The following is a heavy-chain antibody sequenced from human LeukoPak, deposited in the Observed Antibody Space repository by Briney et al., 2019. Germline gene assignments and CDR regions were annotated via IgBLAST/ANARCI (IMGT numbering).Heavy chain of an antibody. CDR3: AKAPVTTCSGAYCYPFDY. V-gene: IGHV3-23*01. CDR2: ISVSGNT. CDR1: GFTLSSYA. Sequence: GGSLRLSCAASGFTLSSYAMSWVRQSPGKGLEWVSAISVSGNTYHADSVKGRFTISRDSYKNTLYLQMNSLRVEDAAVYYSAKAPVTTCSGAYCYPFDYWGQGTLVTVSS. D-gene: IGHD2-15*01. J-gene: IGHJ4*02.